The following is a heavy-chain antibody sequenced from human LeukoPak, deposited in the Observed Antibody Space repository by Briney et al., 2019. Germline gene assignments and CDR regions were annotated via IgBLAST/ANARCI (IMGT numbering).Heavy chain of an antibody. CDR3: ARETSSSWPYRVRGAFDY. CDR2: IYYSGST. J-gene: IGHJ4*02. Sequence: SETLSLTCTVSGGSISSYYWSWIRQPPGKGLEWIGYIYYSGSTNYNPSLKSRVTISVGTSKIQFSLKLSSVTAADTAVYYCARETSSSWPYRVRGAFDYWGQGTLVTVSS. CDR1: GGSISSYY. V-gene: IGHV4-59*01. D-gene: IGHD3-10*01.